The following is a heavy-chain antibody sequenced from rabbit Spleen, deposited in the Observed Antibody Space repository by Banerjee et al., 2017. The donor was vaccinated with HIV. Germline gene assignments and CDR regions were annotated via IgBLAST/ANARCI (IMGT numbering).Heavy chain of an antibody. CDR2: IYTGSSGST. Sequence: QSLEESGGDLVKPGASLTLTCTASGFSFSGSYYLCWVRQAPGKGLEWIACIYTGSSGSTYYASWAKGRFTISRTSSTTVTLRMTSLTAADTATYFCARDLDGVIGWNFGWWGPGTLVTVS. CDR1: GFSFSGSYY. V-gene: IGHV1S40*01. J-gene: IGHJ6*01. D-gene: IGHD4-1*01. CDR3: ARDLDGVIGWNFGW.